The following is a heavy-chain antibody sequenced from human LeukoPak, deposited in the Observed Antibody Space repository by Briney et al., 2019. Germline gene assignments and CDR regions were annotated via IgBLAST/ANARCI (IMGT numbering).Heavy chain of an antibody. CDR2: INPNSGGT. CDR3: ARDYYYGSVNFDY. Sequence: ASVKVSCKASGYTFTGYYMHWVRQAPGQGLEWMGWINPNSGGTNYAQKFQGRVTMTRDTSISTAYMELSRLRSDDTAVYYCARDYYYGSVNFDYWGQGTLVTVSS. J-gene: IGHJ4*02. V-gene: IGHV1-2*02. D-gene: IGHD3-10*01. CDR1: GYTFTGYY.